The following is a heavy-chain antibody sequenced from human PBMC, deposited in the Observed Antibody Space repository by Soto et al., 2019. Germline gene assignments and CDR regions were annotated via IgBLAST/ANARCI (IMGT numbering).Heavy chain of an antibody. J-gene: IGHJ4*02. CDR2: IYWDDDK. CDR1: GFSLSTSGVG. V-gene: IGHV2-5*02. CDR3: ALTASSGWYKGYYFDY. Sequence: SGPTLVNPTQTLTLTCTFSGFSLSTSGVGVGWIRQPPGKALEWLALIYWDDDKRYSPSLKSRLTITKDTSKNQVVLTMTNMDPVDTATYYCALTASSGWYKGYYFDYWGQGTLVTVSS. D-gene: IGHD6-19*01.